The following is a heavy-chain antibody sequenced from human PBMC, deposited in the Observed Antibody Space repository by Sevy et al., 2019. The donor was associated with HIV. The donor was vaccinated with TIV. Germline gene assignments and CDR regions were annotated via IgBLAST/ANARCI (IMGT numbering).Heavy chain of an antibody. J-gene: IGHJ4*02. D-gene: IGHD3-22*01. CDR3: ATDSVLLKGRYYDSSGYYLHY. CDR2: FDPEDGET. Sequence: ASMKVSCKVSGYIFTELSMHWVRQAPGKGLEWMGGFDPEDGETIYAQKFQGRVTMTEDTSTDTAYMDLSSLRSEDTAVFYCATDSVLLKGRYYDSSGYYLHYWGQGTLVTVSS. CDR1: GYIFTELS. V-gene: IGHV1-24*01.